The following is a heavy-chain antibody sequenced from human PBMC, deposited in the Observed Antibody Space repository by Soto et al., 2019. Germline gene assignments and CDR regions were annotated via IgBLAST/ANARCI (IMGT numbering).Heavy chain of an antibody. Sequence: SETLSLTCTVSGGSISSYYWSWIRQPPGKGLEWIGYIYYSGSTNYNPSLKSRVTISVDTSKNQFSLKLSSVTAADTAVYYCARSNYYDILTGYYYFDYWGQGTLVTVSS. CDR3: ARSNYYDILTGYYYFDY. CDR1: GGSISSYY. J-gene: IGHJ4*02. CDR2: IYYSGST. D-gene: IGHD3-9*01. V-gene: IGHV4-59*08.